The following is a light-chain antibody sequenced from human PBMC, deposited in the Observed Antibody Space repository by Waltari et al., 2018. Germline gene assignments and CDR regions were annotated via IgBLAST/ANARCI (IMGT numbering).Light chain of an antibody. J-gene: IGLJ2*01. Sequence: QSVLTQPASVSGSPGQSITISCTGTSNDVGSYNLVSWYQQYPGKAPTRIVYEVTKRPSGVSSRFAGSKSGNTASLTISGLQAGDEADYYCSSYAGSTTLVIFGGGTKLTV. CDR1: SNDVGSYNL. V-gene: IGLV2-23*02. CDR3: SSYAGSTTLVI. CDR2: EVT.